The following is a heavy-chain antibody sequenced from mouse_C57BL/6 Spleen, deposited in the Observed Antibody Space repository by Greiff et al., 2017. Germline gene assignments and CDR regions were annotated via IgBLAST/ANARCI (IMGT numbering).Heavy chain of an antibody. V-gene: IGHV1-80*01. CDR2: IYPGDGDT. J-gene: IGHJ2*01. CDR1: GYAFSSYW. Sequence: QVQLQQSGAELVKPGASVKISCKASGYAFSSYWMNWVKQRPGKGLEWIGQIYPGDGDTNYNGKFKGKATLTADKSSSTAYMQLSSLTSEDSAVYFCARRGGLAGTGLDYWGQGTTLTVSS. D-gene: IGHD4-1*01. CDR3: ARRGGLAGTGLDY.